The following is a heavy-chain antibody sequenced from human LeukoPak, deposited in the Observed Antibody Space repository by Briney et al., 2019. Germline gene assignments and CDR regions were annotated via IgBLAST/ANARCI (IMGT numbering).Heavy chain of an antibody. CDR1: GYTFTGYY. Sequence: ASVKVSCKASGYTFTGYYMHWVRQAPGQGLEWMGWINPNRGGTNYAQKFQGRVTMTRDTSISTAYMELSRLRSDDTAVYYCARDSDTAVWSGAFDIWGQGTMVTVSS. D-gene: IGHD5-18*01. J-gene: IGHJ3*02. CDR2: INPNRGGT. CDR3: ARDSDTAVWSGAFDI. V-gene: IGHV1-2*02.